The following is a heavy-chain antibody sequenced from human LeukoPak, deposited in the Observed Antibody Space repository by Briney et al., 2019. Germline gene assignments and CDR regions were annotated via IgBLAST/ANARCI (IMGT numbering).Heavy chain of an antibody. V-gene: IGHV4-38-2*01. CDR1: GYSISSGYY. J-gene: IGHJ4*02. CDR3: ATGWILGATLTY. CDR2: IFHSGNT. Sequence: PSETLSLTCAVSGYSISSGYYWGWIRQPPGKGLEWIGTIFHSGNTYYNPSLKSRVTISVDTSKNQFSLKLSSVTAADTAVYYCATGWILGATLTYWGRGTVVTVSS. D-gene: IGHD1-26*01.